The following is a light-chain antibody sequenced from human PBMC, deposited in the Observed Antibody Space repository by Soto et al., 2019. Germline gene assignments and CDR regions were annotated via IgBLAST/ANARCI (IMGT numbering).Light chain of an antibody. CDR1: QSVSSY. CDR3: QQRSTWPQT. V-gene: IGKV3-11*01. J-gene: IGKJ2*01. Sequence: EIVLTQFPATLSLSPGERATLSCRASQSVSSYLAWYQQKLGQAPRLLIYDASNRATGIPARFSGSGSGTDFTLTISSLEPEDFAVYYCQQRSTWPQTFGQGTKLEIK. CDR2: DAS.